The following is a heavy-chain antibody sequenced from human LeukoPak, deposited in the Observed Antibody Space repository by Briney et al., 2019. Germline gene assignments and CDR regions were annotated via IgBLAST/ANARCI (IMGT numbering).Heavy chain of an antibody. CDR3: AREWVGQSRVERLNWFDP. D-gene: IGHD1-1*01. Sequence: SQTLSLTCAISGDSVSSNSATWNWIRQSPSRGLEWLGRTYYRSKWSNDYAVSVKSRITINPDTSKNQFSLQLNSVTPEDTAVYYCAREWVGQSRVERLNWFDPWGQGTLVTVSS. CDR2: TYYRSKWSN. CDR1: GDSVSSNSAT. V-gene: IGHV6-1*01. J-gene: IGHJ5*02.